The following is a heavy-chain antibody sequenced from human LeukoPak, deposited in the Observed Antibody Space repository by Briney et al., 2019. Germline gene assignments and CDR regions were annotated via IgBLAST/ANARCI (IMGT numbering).Heavy chain of an antibody. CDR1: GGTFSSYA. V-gene: IGHV1-69*13. CDR3: ARVKSLNYDYVWGPYFDY. D-gene: IGHD3-16*01. Sequence: SVKVSCKASGGTFSSYAISWVRQAPGQGLEWMGGSIPIFGTANYAQKFQGRVTITADESTSTAYMELSSLRSEDTAVYYCARVKSLNYDYVWGPYFDYWGQGTLVTVSS. J-gene: IGHJ4*02. CDR2: SIPIFGTA.